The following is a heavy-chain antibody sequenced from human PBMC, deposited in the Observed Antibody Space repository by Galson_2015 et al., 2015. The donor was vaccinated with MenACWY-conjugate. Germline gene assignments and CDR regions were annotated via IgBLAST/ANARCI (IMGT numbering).Heavy chain of an antibody. CDR3: ARDRRGTYYVPDNWFDP. Sequence: SLRLSCAASGFTITSSTMVWVRQAPGKGLEWVSSISATSYYIYYADSVKGRFTISRDNAKNTLYLQMDSLRAEDTAVYYCARDRRGTYYVPDNWFDPWGQGTLVVVSS. V-gene: IGHV3-21*01. J-gene: IGHJ5*02. D-gene: IGHD1-26*01. CDR1: GFTITSST. CDR2: ISATSYYI.